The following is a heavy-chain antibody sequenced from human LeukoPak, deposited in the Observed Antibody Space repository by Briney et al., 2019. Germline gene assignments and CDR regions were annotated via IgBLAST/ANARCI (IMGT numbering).Heavy chain of an antibody. Sequence: TGGSLKLSCAASGFTFSSYAMHWVRQAPGKGLEWVAVISYDGSNKYYADSVKGRFTISRDNSKNTLYLQMNSLRAEDTAVYYCAKALVFAVTKYYCYGMDVWGQGTTVTVSS. V-gene: IGHV3-30-3*01. CDR1: GFTFSSYA. J-gene: IGHJ6*02. D-gene: IGHD4-17*01. CDR3: AKALVFAVTKYYCYGMDV. CDR2: ISYDGSNK.